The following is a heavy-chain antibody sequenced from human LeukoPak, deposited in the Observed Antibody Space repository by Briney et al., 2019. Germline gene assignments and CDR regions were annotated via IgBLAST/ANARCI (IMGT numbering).Heavy chain of an antibody. CDR1: GLTFSNYW. CDR2: VNQDGSEE. V-gene: IGHV3-7*01. D-gene: IGHD5-12*01. J-gene: IGHJ4*02. Sequence: GGSLRLSCVASGLTFSNYWMIWVRQAPGKGLEWVGAVNQDGSEEKYGDSVKGRFTNSRDNGQKSVSLQMNSLRADDTAVYYCARDGASTGYDLLDYWGQGTLVTVSS. CDR3: ARDGASTGYDLLDY.